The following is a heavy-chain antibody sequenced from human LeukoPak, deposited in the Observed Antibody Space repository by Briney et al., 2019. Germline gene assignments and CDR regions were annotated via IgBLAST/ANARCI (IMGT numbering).Heavy chain of an antibody. CDR2: ISYDGSNK. CDR1: GFTFSSYA. CDR3: ARDRTPRYYYDSSDY. V-gene: IGHV3-30-3*01. J-gene: IGHJ4*02. D-gene: IGHD3-22*01. Sequence: GRSLRLSCAASGFTFSSYAMHWVRQAPGKGLEWVAVISYDGSNKYYAGSVKGRFTISRDNSKNTLYLQMNSLRAEDTAVYYCARDRTPRYYYDSSDYWGQGTLVTVSS.